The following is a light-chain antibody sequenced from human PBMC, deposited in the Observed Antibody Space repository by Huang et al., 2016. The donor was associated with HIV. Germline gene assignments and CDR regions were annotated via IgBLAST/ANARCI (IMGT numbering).Light chain of an antibody. CDR1: PSVSGS. Sequence: EIVLTQSPATLSLSPGERATLSCRASPSVSGSLAWYQQKPGQAPRLLIYDASNRATGIPARFIASGSGTDFSLNISSLEPEEFAVYYCQQRTYWPPSCTFGQGTKLEIK. J-gene: IGKJ2*02. V-gene: IGKV3-11*01. CDR3: QQRTYWPPSCT. CDR2: DAS.